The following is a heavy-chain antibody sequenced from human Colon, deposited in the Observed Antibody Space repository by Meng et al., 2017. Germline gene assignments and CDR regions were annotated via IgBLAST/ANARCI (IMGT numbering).Heavy chain of an antibody. CDR1: AYTFTSND. CDR3: TKVRPNECSGGSCYSPPDT. Sequence: QVQLLQPGAEVKKPGASVKFPCKASAYTFTSNDLNLVRQATGKGFEWMGWMNPNSGDTGYAQKFQGRVTMTRNTAISTAYMELTSLRSEDTAVYYCTKVRPNECSGGSCYSPPDTWGQGTLVTVSS. CDR2: MNPNSGDT. D-gene: IGHD2-15*01. J-gene: IGHJ5*02. V-gene: IGHV1-8*01.